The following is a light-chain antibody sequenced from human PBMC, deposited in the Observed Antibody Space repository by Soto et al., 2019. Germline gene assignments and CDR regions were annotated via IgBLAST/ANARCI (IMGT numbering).Light chain of an antibody. J-gene: IGLJ1*01. V-gene: IGLV1-40*01. CDR2: GNS. Sequence: QSVLTQPPSVSGAPGQRVTISCTGSSSNIGAGYDVHWYQQLPGTAPKLLIYGNSNRPSGVPDRFSGSKSGTSASLAITGLQAEDEADYDCQSHDSSLSAYVFGTGTKVTVL. CDR1: SSNIGAGYD. CDR3: QSHDSSLSAYV.